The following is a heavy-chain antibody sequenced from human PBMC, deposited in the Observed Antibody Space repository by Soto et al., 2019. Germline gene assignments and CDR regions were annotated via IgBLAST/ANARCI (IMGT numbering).Heavy chain of an antibody. J-gene: IGHJ3*02. Sequence: QVQLEQSGAEVKKPGSSVKVSCKASGYTFTRYGITWVRQAPGQGLEWMGRISTYNGNTNYAQKLQGRVTMTADTSATTAYVERRSLTSDAAAVYYWARALGYSTDRGAFDIWGQGTVVTISS. V-gene: IGHV1-18*01. CDR2: ISTYNGNT. CDR1: GYTFTRYG. CDR3: ARALGYSTDRGAFDI. D-gene: IGHD6-13*01.